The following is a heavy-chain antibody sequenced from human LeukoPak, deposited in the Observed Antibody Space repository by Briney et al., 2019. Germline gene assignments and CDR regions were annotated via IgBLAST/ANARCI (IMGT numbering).Heavy chain of an antibody. J-gene: IGHJ4*02. V-gene: IGHV4-61*02. CDR1: GGSISSSSYY. CDR3: ARDLGYSFDY. CDR2: IYTSGST. Sequence: SETLSLTCTVSGGSISSSSYYWSWIRQPAGKGLEWIGRIYTSGSTNYNPSLKSRVTMSVDTSKNQFSLKLSSVTAADTAVYYCARDLGYSFDYWGQGTLVTVSS. D-gene: IGHD5-12*01.